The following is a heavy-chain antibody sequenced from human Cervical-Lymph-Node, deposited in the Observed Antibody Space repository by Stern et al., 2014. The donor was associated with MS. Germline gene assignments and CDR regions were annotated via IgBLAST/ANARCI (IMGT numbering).Heavy chain of an antibody. CDR2: IKPDGREK. V-gene: IGHV3-7*01. CDR3: ARGVDP. Sequence: DQLVESGGDLVQPGGSLRLSCAASGFRFSNYWMSWVRQAPGKGPEWVANIKPDGREKYYVDSVKGRFTISRDNAKNSLYLQMNSLRVEDTAVYYCARGVDPWGQGTLVTVSS. CDR1: GFRFSNYW. J-gene: IGHJ5*02.